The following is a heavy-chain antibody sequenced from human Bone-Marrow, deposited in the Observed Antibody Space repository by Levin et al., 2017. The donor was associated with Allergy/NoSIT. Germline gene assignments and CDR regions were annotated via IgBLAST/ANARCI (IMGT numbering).Heavy chain of an antibody. CDR3: ARAKWSLSGTVATPSYCLDV. V-gene: IGHV4-30-2*01. D-gene: IGHD5-12*01. CDR1: GGSMSSGGFS. CDR2: IYYRGST. J-gene: IGHJ6*03. Sequence: SQTLSLTCVVSGGSMSSGGFSWSWIRQPPGKGLEWIGYIYYRGSTYYNPSLKSRVTMSVDRSKNQFSLNLDSVTAADTAVYYCARAKWSLSGTVATPSYCLDVWGKGTTVTVSS.